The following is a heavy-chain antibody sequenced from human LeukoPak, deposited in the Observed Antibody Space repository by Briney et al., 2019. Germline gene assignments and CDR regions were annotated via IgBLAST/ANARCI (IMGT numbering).Heavy chain of an antibody. CDR3: ARNSYYGSGDYAFDI. Sequence: SETLSLTCTVSGGSISSYYWSWTRQPPGKGLEWIGYIYYSGSTNYNPSLKSRVTISVDTSKNQFSLKLSSVTAADTAVYYCARNSYYGSGDYAFDIWGQGTMVTVSS. V-gene: IGHV4-59*08. J-gene: IGHJ3*02. D-gene: IGHD3-10*01. CDR2: IYYSGST. CDR1: GGSISSYY.